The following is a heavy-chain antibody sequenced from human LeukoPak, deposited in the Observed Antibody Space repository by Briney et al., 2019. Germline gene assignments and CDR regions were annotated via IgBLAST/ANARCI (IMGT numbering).Heavy chain of an antibody. Sequence: GGSLRLSCAASGFTFSGSAMHWVRRASGKGLEWVGRIRSKANSYATAYAASVKGRFTISRDDSKNTAYLQMNSLKTEDTAVYYCTRRGLAGPGDYWGQGTLVTVSS. CDR1: GFTFSGSA. CDR2: IRSKANSYAT. CDR3: TRRGLAGPGDY. V-gene: IGHV3-73*01. J-gene: IGHJ4*02. D-gene: IGHD3/OR15-3a*01.